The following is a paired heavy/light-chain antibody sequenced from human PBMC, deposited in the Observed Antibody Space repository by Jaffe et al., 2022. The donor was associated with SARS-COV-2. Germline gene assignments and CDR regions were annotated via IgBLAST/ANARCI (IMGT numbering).Heavy chain of an antibody. Sequence: QVQLQESGPGLVRPTETLSLTCAVSGDSINKYYWSWIRQPPGKGLEWIGYISYSGTTNYNPSLNSRVTITIDSSRIRFSLRLSSVTAADTAVYYCARDKWDYSSRKWVGYGMDVWGQGTPVTVSS. J-gene: IGHJ6*02. CDR1: GDSINKYY. V-gene: IGHV4-59*01. D-gene: IGHD4-4*01. CDR3: ARDKWDYSSRKWVGYGMDV. CDR2: ISYSGTT.
Light chain of an antibody. CDR3: QSYDTSLSGEV. CDR2: GNN. V-gene: IGLV1-40*01. Sequence: QSVLTQPPSVSGAPGQRVTISCTGSSSNIGASYDVNWYQQLPGRAPKLLVYGNNNRPSGVPDRFSGSKSGTSASLAITGLQAEDEADYYCQSYDTSLSGEVFGGGTKLTVL. CDR1: SSNIGASYD. J-gene: IGLJ3*02.